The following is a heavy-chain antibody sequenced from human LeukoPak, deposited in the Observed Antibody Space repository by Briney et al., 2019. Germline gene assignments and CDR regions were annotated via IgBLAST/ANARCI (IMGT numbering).Heavy chain of an antibody. CDR3: ARDNPGASYYYYYMDV. CDR2: ISSSSSTI. V-gene: IGHV3-48*01. Sequence: PGGSLRLSCAASGFTFSSYSMNWVRQAPGKGLEWVSYISSSSSTIYYADSVKGRFTISRDNAKNSLYLQMNSLRAEDTAVYYCARDNPGASYYYYYMDVWGKGTTVTVSS. D-gene: IGHD7-27*01. CDR1: GFTFSSYS. J-gene: IGHJ6*03.